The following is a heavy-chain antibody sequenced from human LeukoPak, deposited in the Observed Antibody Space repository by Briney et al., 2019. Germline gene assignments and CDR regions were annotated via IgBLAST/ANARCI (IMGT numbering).Heavy chain of an antibody. D-gene: IGHD3-10*01. CDR1: GFTFSSYG. V-gene: IGHV3-30*18. J-gene: IGHJ4*02. CDR2: ISYDGSNK. Sequence: PGRSLRLSCAASGFTFSSYGMHWVRQVPGKGLEWVAVISYDGSNKYYADSVKGRFTISRDNSKNTLYLQMNSLRAEDTAVYYCAKDLVGSGNHSYWGQGTLVTVSS. CDR3: AKDLVGSGNHSY.